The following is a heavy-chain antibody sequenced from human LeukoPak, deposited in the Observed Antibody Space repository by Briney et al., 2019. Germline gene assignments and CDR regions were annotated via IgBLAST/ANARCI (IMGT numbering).Heavy chain of an antibody. V-gene: IGHV6-1*01. Sequence: SQTLSLTCAISGESVSTNNTAWNWVRQSPSRGLEWLGRTFYRSKWYYDYAVSVKSRIAINPDTSKNQFSLQLNSVTPDDTAVYYCARSPRASRYYLPVDDYFDFWGQGTLITVSS. CDR1: GESVSTNNTA. D-gene: IGHD3-16*01. J-gene: IGHJ4*02. CDR2: TFYRSKWYY. CDR3: ARSPRASRYYLPVDDYFDF.